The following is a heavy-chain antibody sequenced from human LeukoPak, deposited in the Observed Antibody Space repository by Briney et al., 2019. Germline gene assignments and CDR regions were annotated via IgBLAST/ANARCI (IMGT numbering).Heavy chain of an antibody. CDR1: GGSISSYY. J-gene: IGHJ5*02. CDR3: ARIPGYCSGGSCYRGPGDWFDP. CDR2: IYTSGST. V-gene: IGHV4-4*09. Sequence: PSETLSLTCTVSGGSISSYYWSWIRQPPGEGLEWIGYIYTSGSTNYNPSLKSRVTISVDTSKNQFSLKLSSVTAADTAVYYCARIPGYCSGGSCYRGPGDWFDPWGQGTLVTVSS. D-gene: IGHD2-15*01.